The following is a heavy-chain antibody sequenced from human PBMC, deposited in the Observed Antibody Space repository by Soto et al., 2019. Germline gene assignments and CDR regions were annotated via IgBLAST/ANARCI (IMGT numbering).Heavy chain of an antibody. CDR3: ARVRPAAYAFDI. Sequence: PSETLSLTCAVYGGSFSGYYWSWIRQTPGKGLEWIGYIYYSGSTYYNPSLKSRVTISVDTSKNQFSLKLSSVTAADTAVYYCARVRPAAYAFDIWGQGTMVTVSS. CDR2: IYYSGST. J-gene: IGHJ3*02. V-gene: IGHV4-34*09. D-gene: IGHD2-2*01. CDR1: GGSFSGYY.